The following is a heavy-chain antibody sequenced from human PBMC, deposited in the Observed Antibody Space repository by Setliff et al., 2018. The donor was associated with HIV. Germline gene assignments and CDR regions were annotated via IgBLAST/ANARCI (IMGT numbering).Heavy chain of an antibody. D-gene: IGHD5-18*01. V-gene: IGHV3-74*01. CDR2: SFSDGTST. CDR1: GFTFSSYW. J-gene: IGHJ3*02. Sequence: GGSLRLSCAASGFTFSSYWMHWVRQAPGKGLVWVSRSFSDGTSTSYADSVKGRFTISRDNSKNTMFLQMNSLRVEDTAIYYCAKMHTAMDPDTFDIWGQGTMVTVSS. CDR3: AKMHTAMDPDTFDI.